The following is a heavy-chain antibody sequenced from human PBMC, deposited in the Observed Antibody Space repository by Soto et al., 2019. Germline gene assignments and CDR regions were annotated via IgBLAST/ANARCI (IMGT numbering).Heavy chain of an antibody. D-gene: IGHD2-8*02. CDR2: INHSGST. Sequence: PSETLSLTCAVYGGSFSGYYWTWIRQPPGTGLEWIGEINHSGSTNYNPSLKSRVTISVDTSKNQFSLKLTSVTAADTAVYYCARDKITGIFDYWGQGTLVPVAS. J-gene: IGHJ4*02. CDR3: ARDKITGIFDY. CDR1: GGSFSGYY. V-gene: IGHV4-34*01.